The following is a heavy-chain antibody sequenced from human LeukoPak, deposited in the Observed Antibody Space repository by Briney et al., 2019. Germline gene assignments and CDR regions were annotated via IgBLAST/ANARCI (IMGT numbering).Heavy chain of an antibody. J-gene: IGHJ6*03. CDR2: IIPIFGAA. D-gene: IGHD6-6*01. CDR1: GGTFSSYA. CDR3: ARCESSSSSWGYYYMDV. Sequence: SVKVSCKASGGTFSSYAISWVRQAPAPGLEWMGGIIPIFGAANYAQKFQGRVTITADESTSTAYMELSSLRSEDTAVYYCARCESSSSSWGYYYMDVWGKGTTVTVSS. V-gene: IGHV1-69*13.